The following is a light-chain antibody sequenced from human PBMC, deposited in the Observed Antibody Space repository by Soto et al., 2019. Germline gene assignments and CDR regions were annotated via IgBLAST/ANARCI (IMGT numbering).Light chain of an antibody. V-gene: IGKV3-11*01. Sequence: EMVLTHSPATLSLPPGEIATLSCRISQSVSSYLAWYQQKPFQAPMLLIYDSSNRATGIPARFSGSGSGTAFSLTISSLEPEDFAVYYCAQSSNGPPGTFGQGTKVDIK. J-gene: IGKJ1*01. CDR2: DSS. CDR1: QSVSSY. CDR3: AQSSNGPPGT.